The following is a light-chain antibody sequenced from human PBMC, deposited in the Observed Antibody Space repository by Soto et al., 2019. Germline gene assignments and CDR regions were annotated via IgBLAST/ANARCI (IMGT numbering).Light chain of an antibody. CDR1: QGLSSW. CDR3: QQANSFPIT. Sequence: DIQMTQYPSSVSASVGDRVTITCRASQGLSSWLAWYQQQPGKAPKLLIYAASSLQSGVPSRYSGSGSGTDFTLTFISLQQEDFATYYCQQANSFPITFGVGTKVEIK. J-gene: IGKJ4*01. CDR2: AAS. V-gene: IGKV1-12*01.